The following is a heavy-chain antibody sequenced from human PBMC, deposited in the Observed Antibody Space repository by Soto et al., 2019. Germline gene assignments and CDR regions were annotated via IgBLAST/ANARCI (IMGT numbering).Heavy chain of an antibody. CDR2: FDPEDGET. J-gene: IGHJ4*02. CDR3: ATDLRYYYDSSGYYDLGY. Sequence: ASVKVSCKVSGYTLTELSMHWVRQAPGKGLEWMGGFDPEDGETIYAQKFQGRVTMTEDTSTDTAYMELSSLRSEDTAVHYCATDLRYYYDSSGYYDLGYWGPGTLVTVSS. D-gene: IGHD3-22*01. V-gene: IGHV1-24*01. CDR1: GYTLTELS.